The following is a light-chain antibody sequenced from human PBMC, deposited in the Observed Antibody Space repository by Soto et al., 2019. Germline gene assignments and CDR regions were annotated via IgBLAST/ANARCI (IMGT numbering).Light chain of an antibody. J-gene: IGKJ1*01. CDR3: QQYNNWPRT. V-gene: IGKV3-15*01. CDR2: GAS. CDR1: QSVSSN. Sequence: EIVMTQSPATLSVSTGERATLSCRASQSVSSNLAWYQQKPGQAPRLLIYGASTRATGIPARFSGSGSGTEFTLTISSLQSEDFAVYYCQQYNNWPRTFGQGTKV.